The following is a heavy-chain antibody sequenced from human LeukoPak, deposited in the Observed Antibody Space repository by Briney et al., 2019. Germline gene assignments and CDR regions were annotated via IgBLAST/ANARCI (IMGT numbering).Heavy chain of an antibody. J-gene: IGHJ4*02. CDR1: GFTFRNHA. CDR2: ISGSGETT. Sequence: PGGSLRLSCAASGFTFRNHAMNWVRQAPGKGLEWVSVISGSGETTYYADSVKGRFTISRDNSQNTLYLQMSSLRGEDTALYYCVKGRGMVGASVRAFDYWGQGTLVTVSS. CDR3: VKGRGMVGASVRAFDY. V-gene: IGHV3-23*01. D-gene: IGHD1-26*01.